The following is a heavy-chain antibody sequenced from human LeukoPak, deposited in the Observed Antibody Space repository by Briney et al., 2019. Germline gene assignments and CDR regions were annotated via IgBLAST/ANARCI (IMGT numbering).Heavy chain of an antibody. CDR3: ARGSNYYYGMDV. CDR2: IYHSGST. CDR1: GGFINSGGYY. J-gene: IGHJ6*02. Sequence: SETLSLTCTVSGGFINSGGYYWSWIRQHPGKGLEWIGYIYHSGSTYYNPSLKSRVTISVDRSKNQFSLKLSSVTAADTAVYYCARGSNYYYGMDVWGQGTTVTVSS. V-gene: IGHV4-30-2*01. D-gene: IGHD3-10*01.